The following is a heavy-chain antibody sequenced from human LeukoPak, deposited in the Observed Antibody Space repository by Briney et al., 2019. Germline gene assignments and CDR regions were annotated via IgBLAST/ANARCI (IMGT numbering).Heavy chain of an antibody. Sequence: SCKASGGTFSSYGMHWVRQAPGKGLEWVAVISYDGSNKYYADSVKGRFTISRDNSKNTLYLQMNSLRAEDTAVYYCAREKRGITTVTNPFDYWGQGTLVTVSS. CDR1: GGTFSSYG. V-gene: IGHV3-30*19. CDR3: AREKRGITTVTNPFDY. CDR2: ISYDGSNK. J-gene: IGHJ4*02. D-gene: IGHD4-17*01.